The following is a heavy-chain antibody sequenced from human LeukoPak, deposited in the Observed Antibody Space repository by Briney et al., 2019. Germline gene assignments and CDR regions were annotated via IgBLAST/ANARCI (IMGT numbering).Heavy chain of an antibody. CDR3: ARVEDGYSYGATFDY. CDR2: IIPIFGTA. CDR1: GGTFSSYA. D-gene: IGHD5-18*01. V-gene: IGHV1-69*13. Sequence: SVKVSCKASGGTFSSYAISRVRQAPGQGLEWMGGIIPIFGTANYAQKFQGRVTITADESTSTAYMELSSLRSEDTAVYYCARVEDGYSYGATFDYWGQGTLVTVSS. J-gene: IGHJ4*02.